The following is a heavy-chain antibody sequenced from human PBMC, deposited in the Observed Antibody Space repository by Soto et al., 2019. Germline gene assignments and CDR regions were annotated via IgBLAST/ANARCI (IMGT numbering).Heavy chain of an antibody. CDR2: IRSSTTV. Sequence: GGSLRLSCAASGFSFSDFSMNWVRQAPGKGLEWISYIRSSTTVSYAGSVKGRFTISRDNAKNSLFLQMNSLRDEDTAVYYCARDLSWAFAHWGQGALVTVSS. CDR3: ARDLSWAFAH. D-gene: IGHD6-13*01. J-gene: IGHJ4*02. CDR1: GFSFSDFS. V-gene: IGHV3-48*02.